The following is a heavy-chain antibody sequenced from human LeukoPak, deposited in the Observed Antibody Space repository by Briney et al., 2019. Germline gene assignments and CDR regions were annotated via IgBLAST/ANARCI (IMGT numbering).Heavy chain of an antibody. V-gene: IGHV4-59*08. D-gene: IGHD6-19*01. CDR3: ARLGLVAGTIDY. J-gene: IGHJ4*02. CDR2: IYYSGST. CDR1: GGSISSYY. Sequence: PETLSLTCTVSGGSISSYYWSWIRQPPGKGLEWIGYIYYSGSTNYNPSLKSRVTISVDTSKNQFSLKLSSVTAADTAVYYCARLGLVAGTIDYWGQGTLVTVSS.